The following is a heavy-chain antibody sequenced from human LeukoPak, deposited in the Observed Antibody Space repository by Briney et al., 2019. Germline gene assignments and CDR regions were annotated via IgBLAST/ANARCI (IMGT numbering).Heavy chain of an antibody. CDR1: GFTFSSYG. Sequence: GGSLRLSCAASGFTFSSYGMHWVRQAPGKGLEWVAVIWYDGSNKYYADSVKGRFTISRDNSKNTLYLQMNSLRAEDTAVYYCARSTSSEYDIYHFDYWGQGTLVTVSS. CDR2: IWYDGSNK. V-gene: IGHV3-33*01. CDR3: ARSTSSEYDIYHFDY. J-gene: IGHJ4*02. D-gene: IGHD3-9*01.